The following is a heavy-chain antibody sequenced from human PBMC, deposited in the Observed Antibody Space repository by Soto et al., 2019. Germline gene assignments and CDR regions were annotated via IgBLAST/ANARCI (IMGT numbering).Heavy chain of an antibody. CDR1: GFTFSTSA. V-gene: IGHV3-30-3*01. CDR2: ISYDGSNK. CDR3: AREGLRFLELLFGPFDY. Sequence: AGSLRLSCAASGFTFSTSAMHWVRQAPGKGLEWVAVISYDGSNKYYADSVKGRFTISRDNSKNTLYLQMNSLRAEDTAVYYCAREGLRFLELLFGPFDYWGQGT. D-gene: IGHD3-3*01. J-gene: IGHJ4*02.